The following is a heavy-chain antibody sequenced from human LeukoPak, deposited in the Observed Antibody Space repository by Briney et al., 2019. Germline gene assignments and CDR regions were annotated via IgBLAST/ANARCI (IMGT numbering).Heavy chain of an antibody. V-gene: IGHV5-51*01. D-gene: IGHD6-19*01. J-gene: IGHJ3*02. CDR3: ARPYRSGWYTASDI. CDR2: IYPGDSDT. Sequence: GESLKISCKGSGYNFTTYWIGWVRQMPGRGLEWMGIIYPGDSDTRYSPSFQGQVTISADKSISTAYLHWSSLKASDTAMYYCARPYRSGWYTASDIWGQGTMVTVSS. CDR1: GYNFTTYW.